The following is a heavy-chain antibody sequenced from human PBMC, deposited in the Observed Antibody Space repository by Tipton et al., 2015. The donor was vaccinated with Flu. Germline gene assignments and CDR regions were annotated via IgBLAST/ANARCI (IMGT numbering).Heavy chain of an antibody. J-gene: IGHJ4*02. CDR3: VRWAGLANRHDNSFWSGPYDN. CDR2: ITFNSGRI. D-gene: IGHD3-3*01. CDR1: GFTLDDYA. Sequence: SLRLSCATSGFTLDDYAMHWVRQAPGKGLEWVSGITFNSGRIGYADSVKGRFTISRDNAKSSVYLQMNSLRPDDTALYYCVRWAGLANRHDNSFWSGPYDNWGQGTLVTVSS. V-gene: IGHV3-9*01.